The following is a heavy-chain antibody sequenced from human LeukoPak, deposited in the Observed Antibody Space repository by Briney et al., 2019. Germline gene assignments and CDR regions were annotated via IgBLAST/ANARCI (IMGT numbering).Heavy chain of an antibody. CDR1: GGSVSSGSDS. V-gene: IGHV4-61*01. CDR3: ARMLTFGVSAFDI. J-gene: IGHJ3*02. Sequence: SETLSLTCTVSGGSVSSGSDSWSWIRQPPGKGLEWVGYIYYSGSTNYNPSLQSRVAMAVDTSKNQFSLKLNSVTAADTAVYYCARMLTFGVSAFDIWGQGTMVTVSS. CDR2: IYYSGST. D-gene: IGHD3-16*01.